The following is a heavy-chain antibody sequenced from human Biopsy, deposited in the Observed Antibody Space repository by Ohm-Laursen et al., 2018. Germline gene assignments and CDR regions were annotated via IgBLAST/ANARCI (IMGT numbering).Heavy chain of an antibody. CDR3: ARDGKCWGFSSGFSGHFDL. CDR2: ISYHGCGE. D-gene: IGHD6-25*01. J-gene: IGHJ2*01. V-gene: IGHV3-30*03. CDR1: GFIFTSYA. Sequence: PLRLSRPPAGFIFTSYAMHWLRQAPATRPEWVAVISYHGCGEYYADSLQGRFIISRGNPMNTVDLQMNSLRAEDTAVYFCARDGKCWGFSSGFSGHFDLWGHGTLVTVSS.